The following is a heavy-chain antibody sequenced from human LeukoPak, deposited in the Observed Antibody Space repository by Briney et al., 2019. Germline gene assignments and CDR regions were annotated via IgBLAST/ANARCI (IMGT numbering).Heavy chain of an antibody. J-gene: IGHJ4*02. CDR2: IRGSGGHT. CDR3: ARGPNTEYYGDYIDF. D-gene: IGHD2/OR15-2a*01. Sequence: GGSLRLSCAASGFTFSSHSMSWVRLAPGRGLGWVSAIRGSGGHTPYAAFVNGRFSIARDKSKSTLFLLMNSLRAEDTAVYYCARGPNTEYYGDYIDFWGQGTLVTVSS. V-gene: IGHV3-23*01. CDR1: GFTFSSHS.